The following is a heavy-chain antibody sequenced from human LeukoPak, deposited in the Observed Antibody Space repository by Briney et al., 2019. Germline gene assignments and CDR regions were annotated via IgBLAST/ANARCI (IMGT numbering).Heavy chain of an antibody. D-gene: IGHD3-3*01. CDR2: INTNTGNP. CDR1: GYTFTNYA. Sequence: GASVKVSCKASGYTFTNYAMNWVRQAPGQGLEWMGWINTNTGNPTYAQGFTGRFVFSLDTSVSTAYLQISSLKAEDTAVYYCARGPGGRITIFAGLYYYYYYMDVWGKGTTVTVSS. J-gene: IGHJ6*03. CDR3: ARGPGGRITIFAGLYYYYYYMDV. V-gene: IGHV7-4-1*02.